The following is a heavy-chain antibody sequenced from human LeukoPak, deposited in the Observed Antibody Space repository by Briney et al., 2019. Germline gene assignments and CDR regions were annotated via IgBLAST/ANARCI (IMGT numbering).Heavy chain of an antibody. V-gene: IGHV3-7*01. CDR2: IKQDGSGK. CDR1: GFTFSSYW. J-gene: IGHJ4*02. CDR3: ARDLTPLLFGY. Sequence: AGGSLRLSCAASGFTFSSYWMSWVRQAPGKGLEWVANIKQDGSGKYYVDSVKGRFTISRDNAKNSLYLQMNSLRAEDTAVYYCARDLTPLLFGYWGQGTLVTVSS. D-gene: IGHD4-23*01.